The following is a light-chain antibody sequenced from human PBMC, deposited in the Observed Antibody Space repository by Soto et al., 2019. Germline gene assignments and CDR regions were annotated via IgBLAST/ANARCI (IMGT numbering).Light chain of an antibody. CDR3: QQYGNSPRT. J-gene: IGKJ1*01. Sequence: EIVLTQSPGTLSLSPGERATLSCRASQTVRNSYLAWYQEKPGQAPRLLIYGASSRATGIPDRFSGSGSGTDFTLTISRLEPEYLAVYYWQQYGNSPRTFGQGTKVEIK. V-gene: IGKV3-20*01. CDR2: GAS. CDR1: QTVRNSY.